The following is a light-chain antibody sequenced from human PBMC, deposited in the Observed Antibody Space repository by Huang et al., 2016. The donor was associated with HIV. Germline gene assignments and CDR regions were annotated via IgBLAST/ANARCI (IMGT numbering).Light chain of an antibody. CDR2: GAS. J-gene: IGKJ4*01. Sequence: EIVVTQSPATLSVSPGERAPLSCRASQNISSKLAWYQQKPGQAPLLLIYGASTRATGIPVRFSGSESGTEFTRTISSLQSEDFAVYYCQQYDNWPGTFGGGTKVEI. CDR1: QNISSK. CDR3: QQYDNWPGT. V-gene: IGKV3-15*01.